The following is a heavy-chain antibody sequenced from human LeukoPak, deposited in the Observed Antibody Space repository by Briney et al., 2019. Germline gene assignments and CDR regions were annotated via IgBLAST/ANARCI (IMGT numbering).Heavy chain of an antibody. V-gene: IGHV3-23*01. CDR1: GFTFSGYA. CDR3: AKAFWSGSIYYFDY. CDR2: ISNSGGST. J-gene: IGHJ4*02. Sequence: GGSLRLSCAASGFTFSGYAMTWVRQAPGKGLEWVSVISNSGGSTFYADSVKGRFTISRDNSKNTLFLQMNSLRAEDTAVYYCAKAFWSGSIYYFDYWGQGTLVTVSS. D-gene: IGHD3-3*01.